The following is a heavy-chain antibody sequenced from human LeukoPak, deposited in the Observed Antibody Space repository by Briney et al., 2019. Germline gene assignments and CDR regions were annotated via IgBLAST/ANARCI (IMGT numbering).Heavy chain of an antibody. Sequence: SETLSLTCTVSGGSISSYYWSWIRQPPGKGLEWIGYIYYSGSTNYNPSLKSRVTISVDTSKNQFSLKLSSVTAADTAVYYCARGPGYCSSTSWPYGNAFFDYWGQGNLVTVSS. CDR1: GGSISSYY. CDR3: ARGPGYCSSTSWPYGNAFFDY. J-gene: IGHJ4*02. D-gene: IGHD2-2*01. CDR2: IYYSGST. V-gene: IGHV4-59*01.